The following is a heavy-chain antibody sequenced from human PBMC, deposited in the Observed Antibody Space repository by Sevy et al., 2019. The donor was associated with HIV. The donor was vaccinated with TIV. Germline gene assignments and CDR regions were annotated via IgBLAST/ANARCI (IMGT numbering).Heavy chain of an antibody. Sequence: GGSLRLSCAASGFTFSKYSMSRVRQPPGKGLEWVSILSFGCGEINYADSVKGRFTISRDNSKSSVYLQMNNLRPEDTAVYYCAREGCTKPHDYWGQGTLVTVSS. J-gene: IGHJ4*02. CDR2: LSFGCGEI. V-gene: IGHV3-23*01. D-gene: IGHD2-8*01. CDR3: AREGCTKPHDY. CDR1: GFTFSKYS.